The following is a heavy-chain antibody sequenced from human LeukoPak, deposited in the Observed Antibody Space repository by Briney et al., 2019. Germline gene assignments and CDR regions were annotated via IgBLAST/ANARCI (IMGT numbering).Heavy chain of an antibody. CDR2: INPNSGGT. CDR3: ARSEWLDYYYYMDV. V-gene: IGHV1-2*02. J-gene: IGHJ6*03. CDR1: GYTFTGYY. D-gene: IGHD3-3*01. Sequence: ASVKVSCKASGYTFTGYYMHWVRQAPGQGLEWMGWINPNSGGTNYAQKFQGRVTMTRDTSISTAYMELSRLRPDDTAVYYCARSEWLDYYYYMDVWGKGTTVTVFS.